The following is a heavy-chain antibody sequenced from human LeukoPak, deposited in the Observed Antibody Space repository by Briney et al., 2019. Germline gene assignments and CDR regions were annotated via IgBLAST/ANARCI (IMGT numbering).Heavy chain of an antibody. CDR3: ARISEYYDILTGIHNWFDP. V-gene: IGHV3-7*01. D-gene: IGHD3-9*01. Sequence: EGSLRLSCAASGFTFSSYWMSWVRQAPGKGLEWVANIKQDGSEKYYVDSVKGRFTISRDNAKNSLYLQMNSLRAEDTAVYYCARISEYYDILTGIHNWFDPWGQGTLVTVSS. CDR1: GFTFSSYW. CDR2: IKQDGSEK. J-gene: IGHJ5*02.